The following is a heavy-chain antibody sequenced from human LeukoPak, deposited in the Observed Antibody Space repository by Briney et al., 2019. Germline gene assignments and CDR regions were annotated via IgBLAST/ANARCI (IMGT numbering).Heavy chain of an antibody. CDR3: TREIPYFDWFQADY. CDR2: IRGKAYGGTA. D-gene: IGHD3-9*01. Sequence: PGRSLRLSRPASGFTFGDHCVSWFRQAPGKWLGWVGFIRGKAYGGTAEYAASVKGRFTISIDDSKSVAYLQMDSLKTEDTAVYYCTREIPYFDWFQADYWGQGTLVTVSS. CDR1: GFTFGDHC. J-gene: IGHJ4*02. V-gene: IGHV3-49*03.